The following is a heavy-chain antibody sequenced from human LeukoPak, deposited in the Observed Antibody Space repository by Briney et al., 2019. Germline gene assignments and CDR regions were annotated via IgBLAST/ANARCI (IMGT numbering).Heavy chain of an antibody. J-gene: IGHJ4*02. CDR2: ISGSGGST. CDR3: AKVHGLTQWLVMYYFDY. CDR1: GFTFSSYA. Sequence: GGSLRLSCAASGFTFSSYAMSWVRQAPGKGLEWVSAISGSGGSTYYADSVKGRFTISRDNSKNTLYLQMNSLRAEDTAVYYCAKVHGLTQWLVMYYFDYWGQGTLVTVSS. D-gene: IGHD6-19*01. V-gene: IGHV3-23*01.